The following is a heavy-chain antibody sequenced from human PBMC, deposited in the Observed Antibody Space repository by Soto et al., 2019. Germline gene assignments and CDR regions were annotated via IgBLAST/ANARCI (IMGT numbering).Heavy chain of an antibody. J-gene: IGHJ5*02. CDR1: GGSISSINNHFSNHY. D-gene: IGHD2-15*01. Sequence: PSETLSLTWTVAGGSISSINNHFSNHYCSWIRLSPGKGLEWIGYIYYSGSTNYNPSLKSRVTISVDTSKNQFSLKLSSVTAADTAVYYCARGGYCSGGSCYGYNWFDPWGQGTLVTVSS. CDR2: IYYSGST. V-gene: IGHV4-59*11. CDR3: ARGGYCSGGSCYGYNWFDP.